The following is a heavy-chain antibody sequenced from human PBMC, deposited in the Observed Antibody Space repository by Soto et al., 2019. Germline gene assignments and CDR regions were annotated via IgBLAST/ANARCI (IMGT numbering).Heavy chain of an antibody. CDR1: GFTFSSYA. J-gene: IGHJ4*02. D-gene: IGHD5-18*01. CDR2: ISYDGSNK. V-gene: IGHV3-30-3*01. CDR3: ARGEEEGAGYADY. Sequence: QVQLVESGGGVVQPGRSLRLSCAASGFTFSSYAMHWVRQAPGKGLEWVAVISYDGSNKYYADSVKGRFTISRDNSKNALYLQMNCLRAEDTTVYYCARGEEEGAGYADYWWQGTLVTVSS.